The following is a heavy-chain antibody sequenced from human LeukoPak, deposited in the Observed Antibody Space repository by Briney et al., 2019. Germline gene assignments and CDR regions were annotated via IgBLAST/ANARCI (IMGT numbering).Heavy chain of an antibody. Sequence: GGSLRLSCVVSGFNFNNYGMNWVRQAPGKGLDWVASIAYDGSNENYAESVKGRFTISRDNSKNTLYLQLGSLTAEDTAVYYCARPSGSVTIFGVVDYFDYWGQGSLVTVSS. D-gene: IGHD3-3*01. CDR1: GFNFNNYG. J-gene: IGHJ4*02. CDR3: ARPSGSVTIFGVVDYFDY. CDR2: IAYDGSNE. V-gene: IGHV3-30*04.